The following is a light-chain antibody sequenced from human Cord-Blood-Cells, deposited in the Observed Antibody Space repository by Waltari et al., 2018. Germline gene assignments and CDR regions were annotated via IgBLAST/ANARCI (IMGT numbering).Light chain of an antibody. V-gene: IGLV1-44*01. Sequence: QSVLTQPPSASGTPGQRVTISCSGSCSNIGSNTANWYQQLPGTAPKLLIYSNNQRPSGVPDRFSGSKSGTSASLAISGLQSEDEADYYCAAWDDSLNGRVVFGGGTKVTVL. CDR1: CSNIGSNT. J-gene: IGLJ2*01. CDR3: AAWDDSLNGRVV. CDR2: SNN.